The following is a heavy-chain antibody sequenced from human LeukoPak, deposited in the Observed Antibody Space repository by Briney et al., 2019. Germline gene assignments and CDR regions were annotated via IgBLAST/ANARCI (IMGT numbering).Heavy chain of an antibody. D-gene: IGHD3-10*01. V-gene: IGHV3-7*01. CDR1: GFTFSTYW. J-gene: IGHJ4*02. Sequence: PGGPLRLSCTVSGFTFSTYWMPWVRQAPGKGLEWVANIKQDGSEKYYVDSVKGRFTISRDNAKNSLYLQMNSLRAEDTAVYYCARSRIGDYWGQGTLVTVSS. CDR3: ARSRIGDY. CDR2: IKQDGSEK.